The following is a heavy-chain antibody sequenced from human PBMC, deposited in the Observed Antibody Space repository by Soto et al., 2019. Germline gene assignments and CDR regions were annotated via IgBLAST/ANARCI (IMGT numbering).Heavy chain of an antibody. D-gene: IGHD2-21*01. V-gene: IGHV3-30-3*01. Sequence: PGGSLRLSCAASGLTFSNYAMHWVRQAPGKGLEWVAVISHDGNNQYYADSVKGRFTVSRDNSKNTLYLQMNSLRPEDTAVYYCARDLRSDGYQYWGQGTLVTVSS. CDR1: GLTFSNYA. J-gene: IGHJ4*02. CDR3: ARDLRSDGYQY. CDR2: ISHDGNNQ.